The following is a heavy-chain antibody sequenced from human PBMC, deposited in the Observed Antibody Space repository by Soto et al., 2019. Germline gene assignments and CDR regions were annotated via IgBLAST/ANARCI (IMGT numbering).Heavy chain of an antibody. D-gene: IGHD6-19*01. CDR1: GFTFSSYG. J-gene: IGHJ6*02. Sequence: QVQLVESGGGVVQPGRSLRLSCAASGFTFSSYGMHWVRQAPGKGLEWVAVIWYDGSNKYYADSVKGRFTISRDNSKNSLEXXMXGXXAEDTAVYYCASAPGRAVAGTRGGVYYYYYYGMAVWGQGTTVTVSS. CDR2: IWYDGSNK. CDR3: ASAPGRAVAGTRGGVYYYYYYGMAV. V-gene: IGHV3-33*01.